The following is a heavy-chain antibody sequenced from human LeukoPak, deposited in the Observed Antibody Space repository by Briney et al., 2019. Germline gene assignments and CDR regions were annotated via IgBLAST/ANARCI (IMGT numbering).Heavy chain of an antibody. CDR2: MYYSGST. V-gene: IGHV4-59*01. Sequence: PSETLSLTCTVSGGSISSYCWSWIRQPPGKGLEWIGYMYYSGSTNYNPSLKSRVTISVDTSKNQFSLKLSSVTAADTAVYYCARGAVAYYYFDNWGQGTLVTVSS. CDR1: GGSISSYC. CDR3: ARGAVAYYYFDN. J-gene: IGHJ4*02. D-gene: IGHD6-19*01.